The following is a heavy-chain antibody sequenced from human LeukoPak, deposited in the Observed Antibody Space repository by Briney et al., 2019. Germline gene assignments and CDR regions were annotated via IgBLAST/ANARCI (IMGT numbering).Heavy chain of an antibody. CDR2: ISAYNGNT. J-gene: IGHJ4*02. V-gene: IGHV1-18*01. CDR1: GYTFTSYG. Sequence: GASVKVSCKASGYTFTSYGISWVRQASGQGLEWTGWISAYNGNTNYAQKLQGRVTMTTDTSTSTAYMELRSLRSDDTAVYYCTRDSSPYYGEYVGYWGQGTLVTVSS. CDR3: TRDSSPYYGEYVGY. D-gene: IGHD4-17*01.